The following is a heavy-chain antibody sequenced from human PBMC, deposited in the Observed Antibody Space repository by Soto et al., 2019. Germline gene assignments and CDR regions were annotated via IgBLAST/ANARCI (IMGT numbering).Heavy chain of an antibody. D-gene: IGHD5-18*01. CDR2: MNPNSGNT. V-gene: IGHV1-8*01. CDR3: ARTPIGRWIRPYYFDY. Sequence: QVQLVQSGAEVKKPGASVKVSCKASGYTFTSYDINWVRQATGQGLEWMGWMNPNSGNTGYAQKFQGRVTMTRNTSISTAYMELSSLRSEDTAVYYCARTPIGRWIRPYYFDYWGQGTLVTVSS. CDR1: GYTFTSYD. J-gene: IGHJ4*02.